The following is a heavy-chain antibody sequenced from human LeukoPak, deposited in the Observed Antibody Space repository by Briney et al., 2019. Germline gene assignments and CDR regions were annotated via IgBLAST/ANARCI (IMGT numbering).Heavy chain of an antibody. CDR2: IGSGGSPI. V-gene: IGHV3-48*04. D-gene: IGHD5-18*01. CDR1: GFTFSSYT. CDR3: ARVRYNSGYIFDY. J-gene: IGHJ4*02. Sequence: GGSLRLSCAASGFTFSSYTMNWVRQAPGKGLEWVSYIGSGGSPIYYADSVRGRFSISRDNAKNSLYLQMSSLRAEDTAVYYCARVRYNSGYIFDYWGQGALVTVSS.